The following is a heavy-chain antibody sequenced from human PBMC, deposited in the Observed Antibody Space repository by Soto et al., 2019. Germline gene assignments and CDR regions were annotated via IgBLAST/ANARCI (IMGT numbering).Heavy chain of an antibody. J-gene: IGHJ6*02. CDR2: ISSSSSYI. CDR1: GFTFSSYS. CDR3: ARDGAMRDYLYSYYYYGMDV. Sequence: EVQLVESGGGLVKPEGSLRLSCAASGFTFSSYSMNWVRQAPGKGLEWVSSISSSSSYIYYADSVKGRFTISRDNAKNSLYLQMNSLRAEDTAVYYGARDGAMRDYLYSYYYYGMDVWGQGTTVTVSS. V-gene: IGHV3-21*03. D-gene: IGHD2-2*01.